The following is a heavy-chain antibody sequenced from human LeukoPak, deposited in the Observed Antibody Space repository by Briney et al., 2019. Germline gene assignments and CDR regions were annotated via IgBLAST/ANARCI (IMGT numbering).Heavy chain of an antibody. CDR2: INHSGST. CDR3: ARHARPLRCYMDV. D-gene: IGHD2-8*01. CDR1: GGSFSGYY. Sequence: SETLSLTCAVYGGSFSGYYWSWIRQPPGKGLEWIGEINHSGSTNYNPSLKSRVTISADTSKNQFSLKLSSVTAADRAVYYCARHARPLRCYMDVWGKGTTVTISS. J-gene: IGHJ6*03. V-gene: IGHV4-34*01.